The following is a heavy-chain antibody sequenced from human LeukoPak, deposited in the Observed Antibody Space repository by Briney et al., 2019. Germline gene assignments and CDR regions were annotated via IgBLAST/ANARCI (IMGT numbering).Heavy chain of an antibody. J-gene: IGHJ6*02. CDR1: GFTFSSYS. V-gene: IGHV3-21*01. CDR3: ARDGPPPYCGGDCYPYYYYGMDV. D-gene: IGHD2-21*02. CDR2: INSSSSYI. Sequence: GSLRLSCAASGFTFSSYSMNWVRQAPGKGLEWVSSINSSSSYIYYADSVKGRFTISRDNAKNSLYLQMNSLRAEDTAVYYCARDGPPPYCGGDCYPYYYYGMDVWGQGTTVTVSS.